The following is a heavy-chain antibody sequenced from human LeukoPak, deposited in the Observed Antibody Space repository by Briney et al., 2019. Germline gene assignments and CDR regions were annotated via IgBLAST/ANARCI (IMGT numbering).Heavy chain of an antibody. Sequence: SETLSLTCTVSGGSISSNYWSWIRQPPGKGLEWIGYIYYSGSTNYNPSLKSRVTISVDTSKNQFSLRLNSVTAADTAVYYCARGANSGSYRNRFDPWGQGTLVTVSS. CDR2: IYYSGST. D-gene: IGHD1-26*01. CDR1: GGSISSNY. J-gene: IGHJ5*02. V-gene: IGHV4-59*01. CDR3: ARGANSGSYRNRFDP.